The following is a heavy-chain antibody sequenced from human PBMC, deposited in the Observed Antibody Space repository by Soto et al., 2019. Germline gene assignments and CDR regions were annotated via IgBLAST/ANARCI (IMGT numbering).Heavy chain of an antibody. Sequence: SETLSLTCTVSGGSISSSSYYWGWIRQPPGKGLEWIGSIYYSGSTYYNPSLKSRVTISVDTSKNQFSLKLSSVTAADTAVYYCARDTAMVTSYYYYGMDVWGQGTTVTVSS. V-gene: IGHV4-39*01. J-gene: IGHJ6*02. CDR1: GGSISSSSYY. D-gene: IGHD5-18*01. CDR3: ARDTAMVTSYYYYGMDV. CDR2: IYYSGST.